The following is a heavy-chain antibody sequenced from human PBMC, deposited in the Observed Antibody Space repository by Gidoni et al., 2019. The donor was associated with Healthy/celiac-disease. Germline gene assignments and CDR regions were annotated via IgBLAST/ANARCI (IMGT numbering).Heavy chain of an antibody. D-gene: IGHD3-22*01. CDR2: IIPIFGTA. V-gene: IGHV1-69*01. CDR3: AREGAEIYYDSSGYYYGHDAFDI. CDR1: GGTFSSYA. Sequence: QVQLVQSGAEVKKPGSSVKVSCKASGGTFSSYAISWVRQAPGQGLEWMGGIIPIFGTANYAQKFQGRVTITADESTSTAYMELSSLRSEDTAVYYCAREGAEIYYDSSGYYYGHDAFDIWGQGTMVTVSS. J-gene: IGHJ3*02.